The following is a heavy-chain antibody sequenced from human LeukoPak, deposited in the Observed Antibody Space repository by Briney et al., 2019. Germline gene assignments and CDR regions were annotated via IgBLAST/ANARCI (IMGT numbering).Heavy chain of an antibody. CDR2: IYSGGST. CDR1: GFTVSSNY. J-gene: IGHJ4*02. D-gene: IGHD3-3*01. Sequence: GGSLRLSCAASGFTVSSNYMSWVRQVPGKGLEWVSVIYSGGSTYYADSVKGRFTISRDNSKNTLYLQMNSLRAEDTAVYYCARGGYYDFWSGYSGDYWGQGTLVTVSS. CDR3: ARGGYYDFWSGYSGDY. V-gene: IGHV3-53*01.